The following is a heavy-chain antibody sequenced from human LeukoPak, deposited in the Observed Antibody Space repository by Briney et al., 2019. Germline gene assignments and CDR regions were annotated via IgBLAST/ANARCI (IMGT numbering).Heavy chain of an antibody. CDR1: GGTFSSYA. D-gene: IGHD3-9*01. J-gene: IGHJ6*02. Sequence: GSSVKVSCKASGGTFSSYAISWVRQAPGQGLEWMGGIIPIFGTANYAQKFQGRVTITADESTSTAYMELSSLRSEGTAVYYCARDNGHHDILTDHTGMDVWGQGTTVTVSS. CDR3: ARDNGHHDILTDHTGMDV. V-gene: IGHV1-69*01. CDR2: IIPIFGTA.